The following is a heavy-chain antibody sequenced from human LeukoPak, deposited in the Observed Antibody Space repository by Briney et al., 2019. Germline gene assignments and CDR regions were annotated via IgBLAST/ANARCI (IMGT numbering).Heavy chain of an antibody. CDR1: GGSISSSSYY. CDR2: IYYSGST. Sequence: SETLSLTCTVSGGSISSSSYYWGWIRQPPRKGLEWIGSIYYSGSTYYNPSLKSRVTISVDTSKNQFSLKLSSVTAADTAVYYCARRRNVGYFDYWGQGTLVTVSS. J-gene: IGHJ4*02. CDR3: ARRRNVGYFDY. D-gene: IGHD1-26*01. V-gene: IGHV4-39*01.